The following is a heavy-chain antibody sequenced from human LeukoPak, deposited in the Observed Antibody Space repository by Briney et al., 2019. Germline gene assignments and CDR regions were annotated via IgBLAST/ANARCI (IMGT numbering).Heavy chain of an antibody. CDR1: GFTFSSYA. Sequence: HSGGSLRLSCAASGFTFSSYAMSWVRQAPGKGLEWVSAISGSGGSTYYADSVKGRVTMTRDTSTSTVYMELSSLRSEDTAVYYCARDRTGRVADHIFDYWGQGTLVTVSS. J-gene: IGHJ4*02. D-gene: IGHD2-8*02. CDR3: ARDRTGRVADHIFDY. V-gene: IGHV3-23*01. CDR2: ISGSGGST.